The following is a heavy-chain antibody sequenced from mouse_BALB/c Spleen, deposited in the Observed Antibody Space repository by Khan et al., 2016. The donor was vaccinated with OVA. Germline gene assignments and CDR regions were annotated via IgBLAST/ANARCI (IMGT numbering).Heavy chain of an antibody. J-gene: IGHJ1*01. CDR3: AHPSCDPRDFEV. V-gene: IGHV14-3*02. CDR1: GFNIKDTY. Sequence: VQLKQSGAELVKPGASVKLSCTASGFNIKDTYLHWVKQRPEQGLEWIGRIAPANGNTKYDPKFQGKATITADTSSNTSYLQLNSLTSEDTDFYDCAHPSCDPRDFEVWGGGTTVTVSS. D-gene: IGHD2-13*01. CDR2: IAPANGNT.